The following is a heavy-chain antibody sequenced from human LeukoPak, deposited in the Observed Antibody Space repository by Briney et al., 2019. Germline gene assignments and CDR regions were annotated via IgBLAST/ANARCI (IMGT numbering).Heavy chain of an antibody. Sequence: GRSLRLSCAASEFTFSNYALHWVRQAPGKGLQRVAVISYDGNTIHYADSVKGRFIISRDTSKNTLYLQMNSLRAEDTAVYYCARSGGLQKFDYWGQGTLVTVSS. J-gene: IGHJ4*02. V-gene: IGHV3-30-3*01. CDR2: ISYDGNTI. D-gene: IGHD4-11*01. CDR3: ARSGGLQKFDY. CDR1: EFTFSNYA.